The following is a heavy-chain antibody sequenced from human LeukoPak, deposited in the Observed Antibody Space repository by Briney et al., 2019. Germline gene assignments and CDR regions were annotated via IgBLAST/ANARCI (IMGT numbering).Heavy chain of an antibody. J-gene: IGHJ5*02. Sequence: ASVKVSCKSSGYTFTSYGISWVRQATGQGLEWMGWMNPNSGNTGYAQKFQGRVTMTRNTSINTAYMELSSLRSEDTAVYYCARAGSGTMVRGVSWGQGTLVTVSS. CDR2: MNPNSGNT. V-gene: IGHV1-8*02. CDR3: ARAGSGTMVRGVS. D-gene: IGHD3-10*01. CDR1: GYTFTSYG.